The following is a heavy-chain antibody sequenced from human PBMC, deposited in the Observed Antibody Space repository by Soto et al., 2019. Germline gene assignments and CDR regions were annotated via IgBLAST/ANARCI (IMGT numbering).Heavy chain of an antibody. CDR2: IVVGSGNT. CDR1: GFTFTSSA. V-gene: IGHV1-58*01. Sequence: QMQLVQSGPEVKKPGTSVKVSCKASGFTFTSSAVQWVRQARGQRLEWIGWIVVGSGNTNYAQKFKERVTITRDMSTNTAYMELSSLRSEDTAVYYCAAGYSSRLGWDYYYGMDVWGQGTTVTVSS. CDR3: AAGYSSRLGWDYYYGMDV. J-gene: IGHJ6*02. D-gene: IGHD6-13*01.